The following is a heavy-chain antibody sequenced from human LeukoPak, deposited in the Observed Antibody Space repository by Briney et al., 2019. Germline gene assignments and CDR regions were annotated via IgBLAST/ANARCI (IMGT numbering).Heavy chain of an antibody. Sequence: SETLSLTCTVSGGSISSGGYYWIWIRQPPGKGLEWIGYIYHSGSTYYNPSLKSRVTISVDRSKNQFSRKLSSVTAADTAVYYCARDDAGVAVAGTYYYYYMDVWGKGTTVTVSS. D-gene: IGHD6-19*01. CDR3: ARDDAGVAVAGTYYYYYMDV. V-gene: IGHV4-30-2*01. J-gene: IGHJ6*03. CDR1: GGSISSGGYY. CDR2: IYHSGST.